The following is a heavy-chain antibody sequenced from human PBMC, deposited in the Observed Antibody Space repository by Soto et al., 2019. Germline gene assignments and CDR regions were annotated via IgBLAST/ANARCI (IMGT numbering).Heavy chain of an antibody. CDR2: FYNSGSV. J-gene: IGHJ6*02. D-gene: IGHD4-4*01. CDR3: ARGAVTNLYYYYYGMDV. Sequence: SETLSLTCTVSGGSISSGGYYWSWIRQHPGKGLEWVGYFYNSGSVFYNPSLKSRVTISVDTSKNQFSLKLISVTAADTAVYYCARGAVTNLYYYYYGMDVWGQGTTVTVSS. CDR1: GGSISSGGYY. V-gene: IGHV4-31*03.